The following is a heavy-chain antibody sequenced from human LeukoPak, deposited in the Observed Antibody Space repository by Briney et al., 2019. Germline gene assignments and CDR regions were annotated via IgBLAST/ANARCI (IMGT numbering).Heavy chain of an antibody. CDR3: ARVPAAIEYYFDY. D-gene: IGHD2-2*01. CDR1: GFTFSSYS. V-gene: IGHV3-21*01. J-gene: IGHJ4*02. CDR2: ISSSSSYI. Sequence: GGSLRLSCAASGFTFSSYSMNWVRQAPGKGLEWVSSISSSSSYIYYADSVKGRFTISRDNAKNSLYLQMNSLRAEDTAVYYCARVPAAIEYYFDYWGQGTPVTVSS.